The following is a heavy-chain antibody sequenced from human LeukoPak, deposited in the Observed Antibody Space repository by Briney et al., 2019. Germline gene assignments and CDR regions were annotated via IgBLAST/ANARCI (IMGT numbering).Heavy chain of an antibody. CDR3: AKGRSMIVATTVAY. V-gene: IGHV3-23*01. CDR2: ISGSGGST. D-gene: IGHD3-22*01. J-gene: IGHJ4*02. Sequence: GGSLRLSCAASGFTCSSYAMSWVRQAPGKGLEWVSAISGSGGSTYYADSVKGRFSISRDNSKSTLYLQMNSLRAEDTAVYYCAKGRSMIVATTVAYWGQGTLVTVS. CDR1: GFTCSSYA.